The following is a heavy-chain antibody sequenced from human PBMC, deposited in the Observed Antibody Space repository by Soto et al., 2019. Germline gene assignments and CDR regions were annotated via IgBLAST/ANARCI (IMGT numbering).Heavy chain of an antibody. CDR2: IYHSGST. CDR3: ASRDSSGYFVYSDY. V-gene: IGHV4-38-2*01. Sequence: PSETLSLTCAVSGYSISSGYYWGWIRQPPGKGLEWIGSIYHSGSTYYNPSLKSRVTISGDKSKNEFSLKLSSVTAADTAVYYCASRDSSGYFVYSDYWGQGTLVTVSS. J-gene: IGHJ4*02. CDR1: GYSISSGYY. D-gene: IGHD3-22*01.